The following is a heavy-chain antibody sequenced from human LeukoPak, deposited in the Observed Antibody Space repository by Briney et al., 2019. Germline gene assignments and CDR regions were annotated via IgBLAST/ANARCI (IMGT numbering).Heavy chain of an antibody. CDR3: ARDPGYGLGVDYGGY. CDR1: GFTVSGNY. J-gene: IGHJ4*02. V-gene: IGHV3-66*01. Sequence: GGSLRLSCAASGFTVSGNYMSWVRQAPGKGLEWLSVIHRGGNTYYADSVKGRFTISRDSSKNTVFLQMDSLRAEDTAVYYCARDPGYGLGVDYGGYWGQGTLVTVSS. D-gene: IGHD3-10*01. CDR2: IHRGGNT.